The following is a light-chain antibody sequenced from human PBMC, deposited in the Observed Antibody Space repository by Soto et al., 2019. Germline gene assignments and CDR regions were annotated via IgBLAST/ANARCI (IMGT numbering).Light chain of an antibody. J-gene: IGKJ4*01. CDR3: QQYHDTPLT. CDR1: QSVLYSSNNKNY. V-gene: IGKV4-1*01. Sequence: DIVMTQSPDSLAVSLGDRATINCKSSQSVLYSSNNKNYLGWYQQKPGQPPRLLISWASTRESGVTDRFSGIGHSSVFTLTVFRLHTEDVAIYYRQQYHDTPLTFGGGTKVEIK. CDR2: WAS.